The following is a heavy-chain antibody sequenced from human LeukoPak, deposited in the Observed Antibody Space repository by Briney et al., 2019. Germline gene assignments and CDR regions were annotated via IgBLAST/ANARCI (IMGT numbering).Heavy chain of an antibody. CDR3: ARGRNAARATRFDI. CDR1: GGSFSGYY. Sequence: PSETLSLTCAVYGGSFSGYYWSWIRQPPGKGLEWIGEINHSGSTNYNPSLKSRVTISVDTSKNQFSLKLSSVTAADTAVYYCARGRNAARATRFDIWGQGTMVTVSS. D-gene: IGHD1-14*01. CDR2: INHSGST. J-gene: IGHJ3*02. V-gene: IGHV4-34*01.